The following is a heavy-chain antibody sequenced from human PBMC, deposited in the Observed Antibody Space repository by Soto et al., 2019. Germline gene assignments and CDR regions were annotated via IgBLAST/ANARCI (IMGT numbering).Heavy chain of an antibody. J-gene: IGHJ6*02. CDR2: ITGSGRDT. V-gene: IGHV3-23*01. D-gene: IGHD2-15*01. CDR3: ARDPRRGSPSLHMDV. Sequence: GGSLRLSCAASGFTFRNNVLSWVRQAPGKWLDWVSGITGSGRDTYYADSVKGRFTISRDNSKNMVFLQMNSLRAEGTAVYYCARDPRRGSPSLHMDVWGQGTTVTVSS. CDR1: GFTFRNNV.